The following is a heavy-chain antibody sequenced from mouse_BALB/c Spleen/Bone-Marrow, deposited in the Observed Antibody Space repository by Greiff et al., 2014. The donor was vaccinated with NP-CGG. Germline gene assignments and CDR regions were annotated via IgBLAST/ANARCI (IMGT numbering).Heavy chain of an antibody. CDR3: ARLGYYGYFAD. J-gene: IGHJ2*01. D-gene: IGHD2-3*01. CDR1: GFDFRRYW. Sequence: DVQLVESGGGLVQLGGSLKLSCAASGFDFRRYWMSWVRQAPGKGLEWIGEINPESSTINYTPSLKDKFIISRDNAKNTLYLQMSKVRSEDTALYYCARLGYYGYFADWGQGTTLTVSS. CDR2: INPESSTI. V-gene: IGHV4-1*02.